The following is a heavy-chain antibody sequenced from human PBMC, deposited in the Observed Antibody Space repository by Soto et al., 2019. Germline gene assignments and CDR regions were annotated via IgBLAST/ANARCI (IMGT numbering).Heavy chain of an antibody. Sequence: GGSLRLSCAASGFTFSSYVMSWVRQAPGKGLEWVSAISGSGGSTYYADSVKGRFTISRDNSKNTLYLQMNSLRAEDTAVYYCAKDAHYDFWSGYYDYWGQGTLVTVSS. CDR1: GFTFSSYV. V-gene: IGHV3-23*01. CDR2: ISGSGGST. J-gene: IGHJ4*02. CDR3: AKDAHYDFWSGYYDY. D-gene: IGHD3-3*01.